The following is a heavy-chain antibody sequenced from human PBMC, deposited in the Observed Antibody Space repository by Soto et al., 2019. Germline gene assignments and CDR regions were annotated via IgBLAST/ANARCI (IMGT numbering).Heavy chain of an antibody. CDR3: ARDKDRPQLGGNYYYILDV. J-gene: IGHJ6*02. CDR2: IMPIFRTP. V-gene: IGHV1-69*12. CDR1: GGTFSNSA. Sequence: QVQLDQSGADVKKPGSSVKLSCKASGGTFSNSAISWVRQAPGQGLEWMGGIMPIFRTPDYAQKFQARVTITADESTSTAYMELSGLKPDDTAVYYCARDKDRPQLGGNYYYILDVWGQGTTVTVSS. D-gene: IGHD3-3*02.